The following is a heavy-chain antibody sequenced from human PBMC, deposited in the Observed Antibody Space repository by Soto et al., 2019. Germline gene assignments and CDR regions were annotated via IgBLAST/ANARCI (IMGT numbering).Heavy chain of an antibody. J-gene: IGHJ4*02. CDR2: IYHGGST. CDR1: GGSISSGGSS. V-gene: IGHV4-30-2*01. D-gene: IGHD2-15*01. CDR3: ARGQVVAAQH. Sequence: SETLSLTCAVSGGSISSGGSSWSWIRQPPGKGLEWIGYIYHGGSTYYNPSLKSRVTISVDRSKNQFSLKLSSVTAADTAVYYCARGQVVAAQHWGQGTLVTVSS.